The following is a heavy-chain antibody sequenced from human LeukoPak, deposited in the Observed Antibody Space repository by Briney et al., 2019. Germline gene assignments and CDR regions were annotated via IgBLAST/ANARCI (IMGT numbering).Heavy chain of an antibody. CDR1: GFTFSRCG. CDR2: ISPTSSAI. J-gene: IGHJ4*02. V-gene: IGHV3-48*04. Sequence: GGSLRLSCAASGFTFSRCGIYWVRQTPGKGLEWVSYISPTSSAIYYADSVKGRFTISRDNAKNSLYLQMISLRAEDTAVYYCARAGYSSSWFLFDYWGQGTLVTVSS. D-gene: IGHD6-13*01. CDR3: ARAGYSSSWFLFDY.